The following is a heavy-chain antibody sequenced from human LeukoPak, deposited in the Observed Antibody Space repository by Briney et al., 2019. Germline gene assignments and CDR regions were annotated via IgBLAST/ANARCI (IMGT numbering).Heavy chain of an antibody. CDR3: ARVKIHGNAFDI. CDR1: GGSISSSSYY. V-gene: IGHV4-39*01. D-gene: IGHD1-14*01. Sequence: SETLSLTCTVSGGSISSSSYYWCWIRQPPGKGLEWIGSIYYSGSTYYNPSLKGPVTISVDTSKNQFSLKLSSVTAADTAVYYCARVKIHGNAFDIWGQGTMVTVSS. CDR2: IYYSGST. J-gene: IGHJ3*02.